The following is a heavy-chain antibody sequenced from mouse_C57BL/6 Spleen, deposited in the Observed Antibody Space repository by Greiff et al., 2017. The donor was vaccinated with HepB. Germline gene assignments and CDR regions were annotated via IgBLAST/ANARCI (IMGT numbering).Heavy chain of an antibody. J-gene: IGHJ4*01. CDR1: GYSITSGYY. CDR3: ARGDTTVVADYAMDY. V-gene: IGHV3-6*01. CDR2: ISYDGSN. D-gene: IGHD1-1*01. Sequence: EVKLVESGPGLVKPSQSLSLTCSVTGYSITSGYYWNWIRQFPGNKLEWMGYISYDGSNNYNPSLKNRISITRDTSKNQFFLKLNSVTTEDTATYYCARGDTTVVADYAMDYWGQGTSVTVSS.